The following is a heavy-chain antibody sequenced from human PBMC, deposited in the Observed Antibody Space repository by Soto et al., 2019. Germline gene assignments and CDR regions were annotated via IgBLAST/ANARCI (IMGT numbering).Heavy chain of an antibody. D-gene: IGHD3-3*01. CDR1: GFTFSSYA. V-gene: IGHV3-23*01. CDR2: ISGSGGST. CDR3: AKDRGYDFWSGYYYGMDV. Sequence: GGSLRLSCAASGFTFSSYAMSWVRQAPGKGLEWVSAISGSGGSTYYADSVKGRFTISRDNSKNTLYLQMNSLRAEDTAVYYCAKDRGYDFWSGYYYGMDVWGQGTTVTVSS. J-gene: IGHJ6*02.